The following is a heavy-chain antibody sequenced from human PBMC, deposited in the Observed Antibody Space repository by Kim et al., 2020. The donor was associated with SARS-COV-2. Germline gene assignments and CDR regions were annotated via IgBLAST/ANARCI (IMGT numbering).Heavy chain of an antibody. Sequence: SETLSLTCSVSGDSISSSFWSWIRQPPGKGLEYIGYIYYSGSTNYNPSLKSRVTISLDTSKNQFSLKLTSVTAADTAVYYCARAGDYYGYRAFAFAIWGQGTTVTVSS. D-gene: IGHD3-10*01. J-gene: IGHJ3*02. V-gene: IGHV4-59*01. CDR1: GDSISSSF. CDR2: IYYSGST. CDR3: ARAGDYYGYRAFAFAI.